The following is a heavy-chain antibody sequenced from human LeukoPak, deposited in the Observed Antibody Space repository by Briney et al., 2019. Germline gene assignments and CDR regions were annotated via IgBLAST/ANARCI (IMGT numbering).Heavy chain of an antibody. CDR1: GYTFTSYY. Sequence: ASVKVSCKASGYTFTSYYMHWVRQAPGQGLEWMGIIKPSGGSTSYAQKFQGRVTMTRDMSTSTVYMELSSLRSEDTAVYYCARGTRTTFDVYSFDIWGQGTMVTVSS. V-gene: IGHV1-46*01. CDR3: ARGTRTTFDVYSFDI. D-gene: IGHD3-16*01. CDR2: IKPSGGST. J-gene: IGHJ3*02.